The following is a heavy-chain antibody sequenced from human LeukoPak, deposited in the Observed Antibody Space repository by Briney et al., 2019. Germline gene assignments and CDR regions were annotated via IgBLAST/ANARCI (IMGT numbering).Heavy chain of an antibody. CDR1: GFTFSSYW. CDR2: IKEDATES. V-gene: IGHV3-7*01. D-gene: IGHD3-10*01. Sequence: GGSLRLSCEASGFTFSSYWMSWVRQAPGKGLEWVAHIKEDATESRSVDSVKGRFTISRDNTKNSLFLQLNSLRAEDTAVYYCVRDRGWYHFDLWGQGTLVTVSS. J-gene: IGHJ4*02. CDR3: VRDRGWYHFDL.